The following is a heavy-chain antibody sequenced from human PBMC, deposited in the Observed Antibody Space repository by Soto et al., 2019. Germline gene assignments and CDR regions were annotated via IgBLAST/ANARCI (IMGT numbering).Heavy chain of an antibody. V-gene: IGHV3-33*01. D-gene: IGHD2-15*01. CDR2: IWYDGSNK. CDR1: GFTFSSYG. CDR3: ARGRVGPRDY. Sequence: QVQLVESGGGVVQPGRSLRLSCAASGFTFSSYGMHWVRQAPGKGLEWVAVIWYDGSNKYYADSVKGRFTISRDNSKNTLYLQMNRLRAEDTAVYYCARGRVGPRDYWGQGTLVTVSS. J-gene: IGHJ4*02.